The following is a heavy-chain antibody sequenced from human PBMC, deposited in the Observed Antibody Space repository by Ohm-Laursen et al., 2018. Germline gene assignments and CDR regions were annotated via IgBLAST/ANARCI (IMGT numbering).Heavy chain of an antibody. V-gene: IGHV3-23*01. Sequence: SLRLSCTASGFTFSSYAMSWVRQAPGKGLEWVSAISGSGGSTYYADSVKGRLTISRDNSKNTLYLQMNSLRAEDTAVYYCAKDRQLYPHNWFDPWGQGTLVTVSS. D-gene: IGHD6-6*01. CDR3: AKDRQLYPHNWFDP. CDR1: GFTFSSYA. CDR2: ISGSGGST. J-gene: IGHJ5*02.